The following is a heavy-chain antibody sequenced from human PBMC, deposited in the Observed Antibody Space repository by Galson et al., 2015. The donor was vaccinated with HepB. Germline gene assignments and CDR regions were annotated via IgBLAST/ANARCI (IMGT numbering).Heavy chain of an antibody. D-gene: IGHD3-22*01. CDR1: GGTFSSYA. CDR2: FDPEDGET. Sequence: SVKVSCKASGGTFSSYAISWVRQAPGQGLEWMGGFDPEDGETIYAQKFQGRVTMTEDTSTDTAYMELSSLRSEDTAVYYCATDYSSSGYYFDYWGQGTLVTVSS. V-gene: IGHV1-24*01. J-gene: IGHJ4*01. CDR3: ATDYSSSGYYFDY.